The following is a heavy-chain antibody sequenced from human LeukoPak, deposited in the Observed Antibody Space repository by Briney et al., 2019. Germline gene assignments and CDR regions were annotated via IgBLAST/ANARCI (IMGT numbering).Heavy chain of an antibody. CDR1: GGSVSSSDSY. J-gene: IGHJ3*02. Sequence: SETLSLTCTVSGGSVSSSDSYWGWIRQPPGKGLEWVAHIYYTGNTFQNPSLKDRVTISMDTSRNQFSLKLSSVTAADTAVYYCARGFGYYGQNAFDIWGQGTMVTVSS. D-gene: IGHD3-10*01. CDR2: IYYTGNT. CDR3: ARGFGYYGQNAFDI. V-gene: IGHV4-39*07.